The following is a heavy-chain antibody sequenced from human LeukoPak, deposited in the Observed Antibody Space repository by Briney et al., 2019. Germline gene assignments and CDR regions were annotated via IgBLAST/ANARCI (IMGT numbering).Heavy chain of an antibody. V-gene: IGHV3-30*02. CDR1: GFTFSSYG. J-gene: IGHJ4*02. Sequence: GGSLRLSCAASGFTFSSYGMHWVRQAPGKGLEGVAFIRYDGSNKYYADSVKGRFTISRDNSKNTLYLQMNSLRAEDTAVYYCAKDRGPFIVVVPPATLFDYWGQGTLVTVSS. D-gene: IGHD2-2*01. CDR3: AKDRGPFIVVVPPATLFDY. CDR2: IRYDGSNK.